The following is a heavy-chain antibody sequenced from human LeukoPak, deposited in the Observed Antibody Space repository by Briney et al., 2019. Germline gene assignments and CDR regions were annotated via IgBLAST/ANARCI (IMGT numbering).Heavy chain of an antibody. V-gene: IGHV1-2*02. CDR2: INPNTGGT. Sequence: ASVKVSCKASGYTFTDYHIHWVRQAPGQGLEWMGWINPNTGGTNYAQNSQGRVTMTRDTSITTSYMDLSSLLSDDTALYYCARGGHGHTQNDYWGQGTLVTVSS. J-gene: IGHJ4*02. CDR1: GYTFTDYH. D-gene: IGHD5-24*01. CDR3: ARGGHGHTQNDY.